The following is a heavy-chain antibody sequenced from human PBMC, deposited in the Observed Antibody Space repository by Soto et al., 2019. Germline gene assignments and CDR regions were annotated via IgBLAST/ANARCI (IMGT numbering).Heavy chain of an antibody. J-gene: IGHJ5*02. CDR1: GYTFTSYA. CDR3: ARDQYSSSWYGWFDP. Sequence: ASVKVSCKASGYTFTSYAMHWVRQAPGQRLEWMGWFNAGNGNTKYSQKFQGRVTITRDTSASTAYMELSSLRSEDTAVYYCARDQYSSSWYGWFDPWGQGTLVTVSS. CDR2: FNAGNGNT. D-gene: IGHD6-13*01. V-gene: IGHV1-3*01.